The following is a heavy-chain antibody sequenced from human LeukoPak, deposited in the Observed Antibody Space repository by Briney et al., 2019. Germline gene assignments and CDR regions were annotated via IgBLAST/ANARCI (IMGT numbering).Heavy chain of an antibody. Sequence: GGSLRLSCAASGFTFSSYAMSWVRQAPGKGLKWVSTINDNGAGTYYADSVKGRSTISRDNSYNTVSLQMNSLRDEDTGVYYRAKGLRTGVGPYMGYHYYMDVWGKGATVTVSS. V-gene: IGHV3-23*01. J-gene: IGHJ6*03. CDR3: AKGLRTGVGPYMGYHYYMDV. CDR1: GFTFSSYA. D-gene: IGHD3-16*01. CDR2: INDNGAGT.